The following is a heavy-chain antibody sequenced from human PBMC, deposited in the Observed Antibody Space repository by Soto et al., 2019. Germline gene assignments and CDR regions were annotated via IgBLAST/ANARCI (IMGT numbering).Heavy chain of an antibody. Sequence: GASAKVSCKASGYTFIDYALHWVRQAPGQRLEWMGWINGGDGDRRSSQKFQGRVTMTRNISISTAYMELSSLRSEDTAVYYCARIRYQLLYYYYYMDVWGKGTTVTVSS. J-gene: IGHJ6*03. CDR2: INGGDGDR. CDR1: GYTFIDYA. D-gene: IGHD2-2*01. V-gene: IGHV1-3*01. CDR3: ARIRYQLLYYYYYMDV.